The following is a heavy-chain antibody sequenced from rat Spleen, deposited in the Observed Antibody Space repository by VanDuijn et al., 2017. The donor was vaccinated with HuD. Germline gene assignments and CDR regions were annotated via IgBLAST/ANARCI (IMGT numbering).Heavy chain of an antibody. Sequence: EVQLVESGGGLVQPGRSMKLSCAASGFTFSDYYMAWVRQAPTKGVEWVATLSYDATAPYYRDSVKGRFTISRDNAKTTLYLQMDSLRSEDTATYYCTRGGNYDFDYWGQGVMVTVSS. D-gene: IGHD1-10*01. V-gene: IGHV5-7*01. CDR3: TRGGNYDFDY. CDR1: GFTFSDYY. J-gene: IGHJ2*01. CDR2: LSYDATAP.